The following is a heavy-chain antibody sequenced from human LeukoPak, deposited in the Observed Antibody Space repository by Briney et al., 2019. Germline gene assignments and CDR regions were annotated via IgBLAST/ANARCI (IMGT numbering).Heavy chain of an antibody. J-gene: IGHJ4*02. CDR1: GFTFSNYS. CDR2: ISSLSSYI. CDR3: ARGGPRDGYDY. V-gene: IGHV3-21*01. D-gene: IGHD5-18*01. Sequence: GGSLRLSCAASGFTFSNYSMNWVRQAPGEGLEWVSSISSLSSYIYYADSLKGRFTISRDNAKNSLYLQMNSLRAEDTAVYYCARGGPRDGYDYWGQGTLVTVSS.